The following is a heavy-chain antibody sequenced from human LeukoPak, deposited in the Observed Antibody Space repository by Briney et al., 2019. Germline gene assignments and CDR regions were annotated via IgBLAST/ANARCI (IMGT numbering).Heavy chain of an antibody. D-gene: IGHD2-15*01. CDR1: GFTFSNYA. CDR2: ISTSGGST. Sequence: GGSLRLSCAASGFTFSNYAMSWVRQAPGRGLEWVSAISTSGGSTYYADSVKGRFTISRDNSKNTLHPQMNSLRAEDTAVYHCARQLGYCSDGSCYFDYWGQGTLVTVSS. CDR3: ARQLGYCSDGSCYFDY. J-gene: IGHJ4*02. V-gene: IGHV3-23*01.